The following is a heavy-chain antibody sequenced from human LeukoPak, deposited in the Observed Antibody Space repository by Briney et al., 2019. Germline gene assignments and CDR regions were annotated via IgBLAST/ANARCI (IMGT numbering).Heavy chain of an antibody. CDR3: ARHTSVVLAAAGYYFDY. CDR2: IYYSGST. V-gene: IGHV4-59*08. Sequence: SETLSLTCTVSGGSISSYYWSWILQPPGKGLEWIGYIYYSGSTNYNPSLKSRVTISVDTSKNQFSLKLSSVTAADTAVYYCARHTSVVLAAAGYYFDYWGQGTLVTVSS. D-gene: IGHD6-13*01. J-gene: IGHJ4*02. CDR1: GGSISSYY.